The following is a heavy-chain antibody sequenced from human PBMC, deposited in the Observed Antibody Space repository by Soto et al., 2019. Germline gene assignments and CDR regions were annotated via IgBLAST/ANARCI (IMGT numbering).Heavy chain of an antibody. V-gene: IGHV1-18*01. CDR3: ARDRVITFGGVITQFDY. D-gene: IGHD3-16*02. CDR1: GYTFTSYG. Sequence: GASVKVSCKASGYTFTSYGISWVRQAPGQGLEWMGWISAYNGNTNYAQKLQGRVTMTTDTSTSTVYMELSSLRSEDTAVYYCARDRVITFGGVITQFDYWGQGTLVTVSS. J-gene: IGHJ4*02. CDR2: ISAYNGNT.